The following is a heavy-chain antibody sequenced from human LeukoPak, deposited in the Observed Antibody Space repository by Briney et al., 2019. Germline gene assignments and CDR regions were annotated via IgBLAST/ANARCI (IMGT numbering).Heavy chain of an antibody. D-gene: IGHD3-22*01. V-gene: IGHV4-59*01. J-gene: IGHJ4*02. CDR2: IYYSGST. CDR3: ARDGSSGYTPFDY. CDR1: GGSISSYY. Sequence: SETLSLTRTVSGGSISSYYWSWIRQPPGKGLEWIGYIYYSGSTNYNPSLKSRVTISVDTSKNQFSLKLSSVTAADTAVYYCARDGSSGYTPFDYWGQGTLVTVSS.